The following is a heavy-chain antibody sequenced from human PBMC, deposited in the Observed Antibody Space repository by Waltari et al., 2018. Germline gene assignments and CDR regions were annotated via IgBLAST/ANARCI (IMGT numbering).Heavy chain of an antibody. V-gene: IGHV3-48*04. CDR2: ISSSSSTI. J-gene: IGHJ4*02. Sequence: EVQLVESGGGLVQPGGSLRLSCAASGFTFSSYSMNWVRQAPGKGLEWVSYISSSSSTIYYADSVKGRFTISRDNAKNSLYLQMNSLRAEDTAVYYCARDAVFRSGYNFDYWGQGTLVTVSS. CDR3: ARDAVFRSGYNFDY. CDR1: GFTFSSYS. D-gene: IGHD3-3*01.